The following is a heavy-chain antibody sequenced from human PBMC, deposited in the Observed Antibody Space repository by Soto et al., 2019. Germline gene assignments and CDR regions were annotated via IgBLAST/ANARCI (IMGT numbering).Heavy chain of an antibody. CDR3: TREYCSGGSCYGDDAFDI. Sequence: GGSLRLSCTASGFTFGDYAMSWFRQAPGKGLESVGFIRSKAYGGTTEYAASVKGRFTISRDDSKSIAYLQMNSLKTEDTAVYYCTREYCSGGSCYGDDAFDIWGQGTMVTV. V-gene: IGHV3-49*03. CDR2: IRSKAYGGTT. J-gene: IGHJ3*02. D-gene: IGHD2-15*01. CDR1: GFTFGDYA.